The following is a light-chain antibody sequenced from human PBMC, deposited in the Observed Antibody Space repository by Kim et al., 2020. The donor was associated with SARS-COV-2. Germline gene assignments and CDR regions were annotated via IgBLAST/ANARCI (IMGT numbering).Light chain of an antibody. J-gene: IGLJ3*02. CDR2: RDS. CDR3: QVWDSSTGV. V-gene: IGLV3-9*01. Sequence: SYELTQPLSVSVALGQTARITCGGNNIGRKNVNWYQQKPGQAAVLVSYRDSNRPSGIPERFSGSNSGDTATLTTSRAQAGDEADYYYQVWDSSTGVFGGGTQLTVL. CDR1: NIGRKN.